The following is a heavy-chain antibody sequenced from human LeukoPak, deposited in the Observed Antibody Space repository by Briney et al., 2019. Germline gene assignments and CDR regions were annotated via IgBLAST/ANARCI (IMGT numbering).Heavy chain of an antibody. CDR3: ARGGVAKPRYYCYYGMDV. D-gene: IGHD3-3*01. Sequence: PSQTLSLTCTVSGGSISSGGYYWSWIRQHPGKGLEWIGYIYYSGSTYYNPSLKSRVTISVDTSKNQFSLKLSSVTAADTAVYYCARGGVAKPRYYCYYGMDVWGQGTTVTVSS. CDR1: GGSISSGGYY. CDR2: IYYSGST. V-gene: IGHV4-31*03. J-gene: IGHJ6*02.